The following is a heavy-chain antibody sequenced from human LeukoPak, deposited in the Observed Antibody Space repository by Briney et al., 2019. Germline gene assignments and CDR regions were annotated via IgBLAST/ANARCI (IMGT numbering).Heavy chain of an antibody. CDR3: ARDWYYDSSGSLYYYYGMDV. V-gene: IGHV1-18*01. J-gene: IGHJ6*02. D-gene: IGHD3-22*01. CDR1: GYTFTSHG. CDR2: ISAYNGNT. Sequence: ASVKVSCKASGYTFTSHGISWVRQAPGQGLEWMGWISAYNGNTNYAQKFQGRVTMTRDTSTSTVYMELSSLRSEDTAVYYCARDWYYDSSGSLYYYYGMDVWGQGTTVTVSS.